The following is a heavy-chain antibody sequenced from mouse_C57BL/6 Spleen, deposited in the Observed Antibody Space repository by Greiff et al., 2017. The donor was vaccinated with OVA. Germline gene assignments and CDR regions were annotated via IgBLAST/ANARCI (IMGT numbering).Heavy chain of an antibody. CDR2: IYPSDSET. J-gene: IGHJ2*01. CDR1: GYTFTSYW. CDR3: AKGYPNCDY. Sequence: VQLQQPGAELVRPGSSVKLSCKASGYTFTSYWMDWVKQRPGQGLEWIGNIYPSDSETHYNQKFKDKATLTVDKSSSTAYMQLSSLTSEDSAVYYCAKGYPNCDYWGQGTTLTVSS. D-gene: IGHD2-14*01. V-gene: IGHV1-61*01.